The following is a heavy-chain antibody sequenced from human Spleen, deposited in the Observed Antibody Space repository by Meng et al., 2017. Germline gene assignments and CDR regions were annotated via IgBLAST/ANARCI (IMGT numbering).Heavy chain of an antibody. CDR3: ASLRGRSGYYDGAFDI. Sequence: GESLKISCAASGFSLSLYSMSWVRQPPGKGLEWVSSISIGGDYIFYADSVRGRFTISRDNAKNALFLQVNSLRAEDTAMYYCASLRGRSGYYDGAFDIWGQGTMVTVSS. CDR2: ISIGGDYI. CDR1: GFSLSLYS. D-gene: IGHD3-3*01. J-gene: IGHJ3*02. V-gene: IGHV3-21*04.